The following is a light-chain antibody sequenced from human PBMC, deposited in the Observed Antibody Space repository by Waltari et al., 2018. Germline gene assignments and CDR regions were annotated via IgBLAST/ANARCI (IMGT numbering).Light chain of an antibody. CDR1: SSNFWAGYD. Sequence: QSVLTQPPSMSGAPGQKVTIPCTGGSSNFWAGYDGHWYQQFPGTATKLLIFGNTNRGSGVPGRFSGSRSGTSASLAIAGLQSEDEAVYYCQSFDSSLSASVFGGGTKLTVL. V-gene: IGLV1-40*01. J-gene: IGLJ2*01. CDR3: QSFDSSLSASV. CDR2: GNT.